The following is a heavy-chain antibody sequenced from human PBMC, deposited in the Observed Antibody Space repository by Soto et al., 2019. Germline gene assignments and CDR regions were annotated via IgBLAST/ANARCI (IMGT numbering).Heavy chain of an antibody. Sequence: EVQLLESGGGLVQPGGSLRLSCAASGFTFSSSAMSWVRQAPGKGLDWVSAISGNGDTTYYADSVKGRFTISRDISKNTLYLLMNSLRAEDTAVYYCAKIRGYDLGSTTFQHWGQGTLVTVSS. CDR2: ISGNGDTT. D-gene: IGHD5-12*01. CDR1: GFTFSSSA. CDR3: AKIRGYDLGSTTFQH. J-gene: IGHJ1*01. V-gene: IGHV3-23*01.